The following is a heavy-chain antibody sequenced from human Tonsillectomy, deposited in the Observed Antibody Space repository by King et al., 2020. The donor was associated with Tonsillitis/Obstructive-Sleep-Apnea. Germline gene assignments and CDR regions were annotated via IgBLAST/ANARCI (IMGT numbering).Heavy chain of an antibody. CDR1: GFTFSSYD. V-gene: IGHV3-13*04. D-gene: IGHD1-26*01. Sequence: QLVQSGGGLVQPGGSLRLSCAASGFTFSSYDMHWVRQATGKGLEWVSAIGTAGDTYCPGSVKGRFTISRESAKNSLYLQMNSLRAGDTAVYYCARSNYHWEVGAPPDYWGQGTLVTVSS. CDR3: ARSNYHWEVGAPPDY. J-gene: IGHJ4*02. CDR2: IGTAGDT.